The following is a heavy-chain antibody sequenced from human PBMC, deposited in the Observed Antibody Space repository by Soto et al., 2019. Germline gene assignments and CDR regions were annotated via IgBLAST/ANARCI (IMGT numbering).Heavy chain of an antibody. CDR1: GFTFSSYI. CDR2: ISSSSSYI. Sequence: GGSLRLSFAASGFTFSSYIMNWVRQAPGKGLEWVSSISSSSSYIYYADSVRGRFTISRDNAKNSLYLQMNSLRAEDTAVYYCARDRPLLPIDYWGQGTLVTFSS. CDR3: ARDRPLLPIDY. J-gene: IGHJ4*02. V-gene: IGHV3-21*01.